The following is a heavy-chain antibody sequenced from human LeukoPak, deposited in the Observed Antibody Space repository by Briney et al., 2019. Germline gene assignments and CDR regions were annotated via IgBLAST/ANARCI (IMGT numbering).Heavy chain of an antibody. CDR3: ARESRYYDSSGYYYLPYWYFDL. V-gene: IGHV1-69*13. Sequence: SVKVACKASGYTFTSYGISWVRQAPGQGLEWMVGIIPMFCTANYEQKFQGRVTITADESTSTAYMELSSLRSEDTAVYYCARESRYYDSSGYYYLPYWYFDLWDRGTLVTVSS. J-gene: IGHJ2*01. D-gene: IGHD3-22*01. CDR1: GYTFTSYG. CDR2: IIPMFCTA.